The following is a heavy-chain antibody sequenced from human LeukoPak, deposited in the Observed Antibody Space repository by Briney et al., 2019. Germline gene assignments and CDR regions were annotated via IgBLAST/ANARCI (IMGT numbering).Heavy chain of an antibody. CDR2: ISGSGGST. CDR3: AKGNDIGGYYYPHFDY. Sequence: GGSLRLSCAASGFTFSSYAMSWVRQAPGKGLEWVSAISGSGGSTYYADSVKGRFTISRDNSKNTLYLQMNSLRAEDTAVYYCAKGNDIGGYYYPHFDYWGQGTLVTVSS. V-gene: IGHV3-23*01. CDR1: GFTFSSYA. J-gene: IGHJ4*02. D-gene: IGHD3-22*01.